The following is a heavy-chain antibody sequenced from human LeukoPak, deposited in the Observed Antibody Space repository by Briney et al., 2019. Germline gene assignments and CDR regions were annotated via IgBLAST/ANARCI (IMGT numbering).Heavy chain of an antibody. CDR3: ARAQRDYYYYMDA. Sequence: PSETLSLTCAVYGGSFSGYCWSWIRQPPGKGLEWIGEINHSGSTNYNPSLRSRVTISVDTSKNQFSLKLSSVTAADTAVYYCARAQRDYYYYMDAWDKGITVTVSS. J-gene: IGHJ6*03. CDR2: INHSGST. V-gene: IGHV4-34*01. CDR1: GGSFSGYC.